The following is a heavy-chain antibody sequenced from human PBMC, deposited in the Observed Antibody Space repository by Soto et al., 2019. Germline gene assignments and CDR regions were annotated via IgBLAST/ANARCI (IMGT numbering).Heavy chain of an antibody. CDR2: IWYDGSNK. D-gene: IGHD1-1*01. CDR3: ARWSNNKVVDP. V-gene: IGHV3-33*01. Sequence: QVQLVESGGGVVQPGRSLRLSCAASGFTFSSHGMHWVRQAPGKGLEWVAVIWYDGSNKYYAESVKGRFTISRDNSKDTLYLQMNSLRAEDTAVYHCARWSNNKVVDPWGQGTLVTVSS. CDR1: GFTFSSHG. J-gene: IGHJ5*02.